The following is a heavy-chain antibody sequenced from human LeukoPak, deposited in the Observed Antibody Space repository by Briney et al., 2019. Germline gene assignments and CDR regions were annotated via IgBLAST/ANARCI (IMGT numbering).Heavy chain of an antibody. Sequence: SETLSLTCIVSGGSISSSSYYWGWIRQPPGKGLEWIGSIYYSGSTYYNPSLKSRVTISVDTSKNQFSLKLSSVTAADTAVYYCARHGWGSFAFDIWGQGTMVTVSS. CDR3: ARHGWGSFAFDI. CDR2: IYYSGST. J-gene: IGHJ3*02. CDR1: GGSISSSSYY. V-gene: IGHV4-39*01. D-gene: IGHD6-19*01.